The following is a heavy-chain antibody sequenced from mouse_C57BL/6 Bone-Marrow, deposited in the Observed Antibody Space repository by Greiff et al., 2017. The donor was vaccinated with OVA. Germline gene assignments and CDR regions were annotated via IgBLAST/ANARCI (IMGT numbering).Heavy chain of an antibody. CDR1: GYTFTSYW. CDR3: AIDYDYDVGFDY. Sequence: VQLQQPGAELVKPGASVKVSCKASGYTFTSYWMHWVKQRPGQGLEWIGRIHPSDSDTNYNQKFKGKATLTVDKSSSPAYMQLSSLTSEDSAVYYCAIDYDYDVGFDYWGQGTTLTVSS. V-gene: IGHV1-74*01. D-gene: IGHD2-4*01. J-gene: IGHJ2*01. CDR2: IHPSDSDT.